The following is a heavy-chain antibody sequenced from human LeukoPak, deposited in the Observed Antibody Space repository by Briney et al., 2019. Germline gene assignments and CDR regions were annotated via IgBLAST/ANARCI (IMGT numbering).Heavy chain of an antibody. Sequence: ASVKASCKTSGYSFNSHHGHWVRQAPGQGLEWMGVKFSHDGTTSYTQNFQGRLTMTRDTSTSTVYMELSSLRSEDTAVYYCARDSGNFHYDMDVWGQGTTVIVSS. CDR3: ARDSGNFHYDMDV. CDR1: GYSFNSHH. V-gene: IGHV1-46*02. CDR2: KFSHDGTT. D-gene: IGHD3-10*01. J-gene: IGHJ6*02.